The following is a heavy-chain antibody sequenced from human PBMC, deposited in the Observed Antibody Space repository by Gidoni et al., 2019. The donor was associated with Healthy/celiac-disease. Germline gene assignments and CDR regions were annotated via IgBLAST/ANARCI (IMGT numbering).Heavy chain of an antibody. CDR1: GFTFSSYA. Sequence: EVQLLESGGGLVQPGGSLGLSCEASGFTFSSYAMSWVGQAPGKGLEWVSASSGSGGSKYYADSVKGRFTISRDNSKNTLYLQMNSLRAEDTAVYYCAKAFLYCSGGSCYSGGYYYGMDVWGQGTTVTVSS. CDR3: AKAFLYCSGGSCYSGGYYYGMDV. J-gene: IGHJ6*02. CDR2: SSGSGGSK. V-gene: IGHV3-23*01. D-gene: IGHD2-15*01.